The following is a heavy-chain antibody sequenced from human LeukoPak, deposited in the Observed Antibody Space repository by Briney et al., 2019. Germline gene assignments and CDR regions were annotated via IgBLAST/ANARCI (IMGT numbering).Heavy chain of an antibody. J-gene: IGHJ4*02. D-gene: IGHD6-13*01. CDR3: ARYPIAAAGTAFDY. CDR1: GGSISSSSYY. Sequence: KSSETLSLTCTVSGGSISSSSYYWGWIRQPPGKGLEWIGSIYYSGSTYYNPSLKSRVTISVDTSKNQFSLKLSSVTAADTAVYYCARYPIAAAGTAFDYWGQGTLVTVSS. V-gene: IGHV4-39*07. CDR2: IYYSGST.